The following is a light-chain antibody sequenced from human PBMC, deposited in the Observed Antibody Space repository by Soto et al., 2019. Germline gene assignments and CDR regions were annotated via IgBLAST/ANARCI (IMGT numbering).Light chain of an antibody. CDR2: GAS. CDR3: QQYYSPPFT. V-gene: IGKV4-1*01. Sequence: DIVMTQSPDSLAVSPGERATINCKSSQRVLHSSDNHNYLAWYQQKAGQTPRLLIYGASTRESGVPARFRGTGAGTDFTLTISSLQAEDVAVYYCQQYYSPPFTFGPGTKVDIK. CDR1: QRVLHSSDNHNY. J-gene: IGKJ3*01.